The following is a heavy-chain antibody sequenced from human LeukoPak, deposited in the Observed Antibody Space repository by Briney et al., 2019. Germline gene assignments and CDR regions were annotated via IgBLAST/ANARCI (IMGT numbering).Heavy chain of an antibody. CDR2: ISGSGGST. Sequence: GALRLSCAASGFTFSSYAMSWVRQAPGKGLEWVSAISGSGGSTYYADSVKGRFTISRDNSKNTLYLQMNSLRAEDTAVYYCAKDTDYYDSSGYVDYWGQGTLVTVSS. D-gene: IGHD3-22*01. V-gene: IGHV3-23*01. J-gene: IGHJ4*02. CDR1: GFTFSSYA. CDR3: AKDTDYYDSSGYVDY.